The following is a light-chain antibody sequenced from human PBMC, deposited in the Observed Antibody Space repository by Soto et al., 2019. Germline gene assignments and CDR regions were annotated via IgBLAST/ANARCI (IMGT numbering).Light chain of an antibody. J-gene: IGKJ2*01. CDR2: GAS. V-gene: IGKV3-20*01. CDR1: QSVSSSY. CDR3: QQYGSSPWYT. Sequence: EIVLTQSPGTLSLSPGERATLSCRASQSVSSSYLAWYQQKPGQDPRLLIYGASSSATGIPGRFSGSGSGTDFTLTISRREPEDFSVYYCQQYGSSPWYTFGQGTKLEIK.